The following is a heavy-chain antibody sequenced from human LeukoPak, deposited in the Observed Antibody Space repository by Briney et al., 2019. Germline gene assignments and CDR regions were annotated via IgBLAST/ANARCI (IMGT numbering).Heavy chain of an antibody. V-gene: IGHV3-9*01. CDR2: ISWNSGGI. Sequence: GGSLRLSCAASGFTFDDYAMHWVRQAPGKGLEWVSGISWNSGGIGYADSVKGRFTISRDNAKNSLYLQMNSLRAEDTALYYCAKDKTRYSGSYGFDPWGQGTLVTVSS. D-gene: IGHD1-26*01. CDR3: AKDKTRYSGSYGFDP. CDR1: GFTFDDYA. J-gene: IGHJ5*02.